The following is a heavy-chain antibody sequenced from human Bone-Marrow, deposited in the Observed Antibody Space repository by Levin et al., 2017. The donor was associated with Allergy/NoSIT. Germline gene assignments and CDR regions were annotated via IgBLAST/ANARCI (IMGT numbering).Heavy chain of an antibody. CDR1: GFTFSSYA. Sequence: GGSLRLSCAASGFTFSSYAMSWVRQAPGKGLEWVSAISGSGGSTYYADSVKGRFTISRDNSKNTLYLQMNSLRAEDTAVYYCAKSVVRQLAIRDRFDPWGQGTLVTVSS. J-gene: IGHJ5*02. CDR2: ISGSGGST. V-gene: IGHV3-23*01. CDR3: AKSVVRQLAIRDRFDP. D-gene: IGHD6-13*01.